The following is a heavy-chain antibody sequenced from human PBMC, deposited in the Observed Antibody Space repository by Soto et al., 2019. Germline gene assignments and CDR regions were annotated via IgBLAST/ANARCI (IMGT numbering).Heavy chain of an antibody. J-gene: IGHJ5*01. Sequence: QITLKESGPTLVEPTQTLTLTCSFSGFSLTNSGVGVGWFRQAPGKALECLGIIYWDNDRRYNPSLKTRLTITKDTSKNQVVLSMTYMEPVDTGTYYCAHLVSYSAWDVGWFDSWGQGTPVTVS. CDR3: AHLVSYSAWDVGWFDS. CDR2: IYWDNDR. D-gene: IGHD2-15*01. V-gene: IGHV2-5*02. CDR1: GFSLTNSGVG.